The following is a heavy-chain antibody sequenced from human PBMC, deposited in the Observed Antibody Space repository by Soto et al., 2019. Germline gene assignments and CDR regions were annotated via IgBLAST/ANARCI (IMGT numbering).Heavy chain of an antibody. CDR1: GFTFDDYA. CDR3: AKGISSGWPILAY. V-gene: IGHV3-9*01. CDR2: ISWNGSSI. J-gene: IGHJ4*02. D-gene: IGHD6-19*01. Sequence: GGSLRLSCAASGFTFDDYAMHWVRQAPGKGLEWVSGISWNGSSICYAYSVKGGFTISTDNAKNSLYMQMNSLRADDTALYYCAKGISSGWPILAYWGQGTLVTVSS.